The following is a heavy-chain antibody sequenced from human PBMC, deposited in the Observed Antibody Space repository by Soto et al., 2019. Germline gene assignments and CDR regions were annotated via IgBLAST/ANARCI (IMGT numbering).Heavy chain of an antibody. V-gene: IGHV3-30*18. CDR2: ISYDGSNK. CDR3: AKDRGIAAAGISSYGMDV. Sequence: GGSLRLSCAASGFTFSSYGMHWVRQAPGKGLEWVAVISYDGSNKYYADSVKGRFTISRDNSKSTLYLQMNSLRAEDTAVYYCAKDRGIAAAGISSYGMDVWGQGTTVTVSS. J-gene: IGHJ6*02. D-gene: IGHD6-13*01. CDR1: GFTFSSYG.